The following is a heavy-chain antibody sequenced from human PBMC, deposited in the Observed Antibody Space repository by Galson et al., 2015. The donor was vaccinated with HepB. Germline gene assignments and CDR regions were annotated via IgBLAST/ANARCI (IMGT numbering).Heavy chain of an antibody. CDR1: GFTFSSYA. J-gene: IGHJ3*02. D-gene: IGHD6-13*01. V-gene: IGHV3-30-3*01. CDR3: ASSSSWYVAFDI. CDR2: ISYAGSNK. Sequence: SLRLSCAASGFTFSSYAMHWVRQAPGKGLEWVAVISYAGSNKYYADSVKGRFTISRDNSKNTLYLQMNSLRAEDTAVYYCASSSSWYVAFDIWGQGTMVTVSS.